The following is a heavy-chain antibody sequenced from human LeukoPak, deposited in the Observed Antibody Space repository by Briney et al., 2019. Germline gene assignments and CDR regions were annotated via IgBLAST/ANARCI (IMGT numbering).Heavy chain of an antibody. D-gene: IGHD5-12*01. CDR3: AKPLNSGYVYYFDY. CDR1: GFTFTNYG. J-gene: IGHJ4*02. V-gene: IGHV3-23*01. Sequence: PGGSLRLSCGASGFTFTNYGMHWVRQAPGKGLEWVSAISGSGGNTYYADSVKGRFTISRDNSKNTLYLQMNSLRAEDTAVYYCAKPLNSGYVYYFDYWGQGTLVTVSS. CDR2: ISGSGGNT.